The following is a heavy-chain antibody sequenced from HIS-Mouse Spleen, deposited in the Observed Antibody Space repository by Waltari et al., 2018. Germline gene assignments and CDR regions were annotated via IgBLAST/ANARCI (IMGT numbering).Heavy chain of an antibody. V-gene: IGHV3-21*01. CDR1: GFTFSSYS. Sequence: EVQLVESGGGLVKPGGSLRLSGAASGFTFSSYSMNWVRQAPGKGLVSVSSISSSSSYIYYADSVTGRFTISRDNAKNSLYLQMNSLRAEDTAVYYCARGGSYSDLDYWGQGTLVTVSS. D-gene: IGHD1-26*01. J-gene: IGHJ4*02. CDR3: ARGGSYSDLDY. CDR2: ISSSSSYI.